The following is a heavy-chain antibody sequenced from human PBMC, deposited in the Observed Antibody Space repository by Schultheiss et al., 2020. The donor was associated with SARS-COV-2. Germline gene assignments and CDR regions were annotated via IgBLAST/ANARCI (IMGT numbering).Heavy chain of an antibody. D-gene: IGHD6-19*01. J-gene: IGHJ6*02. CDR1: GGSISSYY. V-gene: IGHV4-59*12. Sequence: SQTLSLTCTVSGGSISSYYWSWIRQPPGKGLEWIGYIYYSGSTNYNPSLKSRVTISVDTSKNQFSLKLSSVTAADTAVYYCARRAVAGTLYYYYGMDVWGQGTTVTVSS. CDR2: IYYSGST. CDR3: ARRAVAGTLYYYYGMDV.